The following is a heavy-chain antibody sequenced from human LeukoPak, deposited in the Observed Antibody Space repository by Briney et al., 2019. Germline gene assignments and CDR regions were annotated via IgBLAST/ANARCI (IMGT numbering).Heavy chain of an antibody. D-gene: IGHD3-10*01. CDR3: ATAPPDRAGRGYYGMDV. CDR1: GGTFSSYA. CDR2: IIPILGIA. Sequence: SVKVSCKASGGTFSSYAISWVRQAPGQGLEWMGRIIPILGIANYAQKFQGRVTITADKSTSTAYMELSSLRSEDTAVYYCATAPPDRAGRGYYGMDVWGQGTTVTVSS. J-gene: IGHJ6*02. V-gene: IGHV1-69*04.